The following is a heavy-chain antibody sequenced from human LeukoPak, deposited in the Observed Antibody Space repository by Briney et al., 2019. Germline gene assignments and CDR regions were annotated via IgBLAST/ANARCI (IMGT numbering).Heavy chain of an antibody. J-gene: IGHJ5*02. V-gene: IGHV4-31*03. D-gene: IGHD3-10*01. Sequence: PSQTLSLTCTVSGGSISSGGYYWSWIRQHPGKGLEWIGYIYYSGSTYYNPSLKSRVTISVDTSKSQFSLKLSSATAADTAVYYCARGGGSGRGNWFDPWGQGSLVIVSS. CDR3: ARGGGSGRGNWFDP. CDR1: GGSISSGGYY. CDR2: IYYSGST.